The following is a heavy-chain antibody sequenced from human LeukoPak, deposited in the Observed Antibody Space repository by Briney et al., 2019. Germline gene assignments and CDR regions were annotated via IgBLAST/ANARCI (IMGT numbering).Heavy chain of an antibody. D-gene: IGHD3-10*01. V-gene: IGHV3-30*02. J-gene: IGHJ6*03. CDR1: GFTFNNYG. CDR3: AKDSAFYYIDV. Sequence: GGSLRLSCAASGFTFNNYGMHWVRQAPGKGLEWVAFIRYNGNNQYYADSVKGRFTISRDNSKNTLYLQMNSLKGDDTAVYYCAKDSAFYYIDVWGKGTTVIISS. CDR2: IRYNGNNQ.